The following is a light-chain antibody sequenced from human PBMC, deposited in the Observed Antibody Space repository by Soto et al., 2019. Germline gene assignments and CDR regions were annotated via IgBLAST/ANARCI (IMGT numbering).Light chain of an antibody. Sequence: DIQMTQSPSSLSASVGDRVTITCRASQSITSYLNWYQQKPGKAPKFLIYAASSLQSGVPSRFSVSGSGTDCTLTISSLQPEDFATYYCQQSYSTPCTFGPGTKVDIK. V-gene: IGKV1-39*01. J-gene: IGKJ3*01. CDR2: AAS. CDR1: QSITSY. CDR3: QQSYSTPCT.